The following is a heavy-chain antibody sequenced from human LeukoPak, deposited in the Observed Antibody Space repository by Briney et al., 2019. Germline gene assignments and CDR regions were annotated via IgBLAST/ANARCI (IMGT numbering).Heavy chain of an antibody. CDR1: GYTFTSFG. D-gene: IGHD3-3*01. CDR2: INPNSGGT. CDR3: AMCLSGYYLGFDY. J-gene: IGHJ4*02. Sequence: ASVKVSCKASGYTFTSFGISWVRQAPGQGLEWMGWINPNSGGTNYAQKFQGRVTMTRDTSISTAYMELSRLRSDDTAVYYCAMCLSGYYLGFDYWGQGTLVTVSS. V-gene: IGHV1-2*02.